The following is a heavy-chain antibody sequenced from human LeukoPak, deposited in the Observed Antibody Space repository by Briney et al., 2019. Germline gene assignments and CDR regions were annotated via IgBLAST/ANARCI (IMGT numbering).Heavy chain of an antibody. CDR3: ARRDGLDSSWPK. D-gene: IGHD6-13*01. J-gene: IGHJ4*02. Sequence: SETLSLTCNVSGGSISSSSYYWGWIRQPPGKGLEWIGSIYYSGSTYYNPSLKSRVTISVDTSKNQFSLKLSPVTAADTAVYYCARRDGLDSSWPKWGQGTLVTVSS. V-gene: IGHV4-39*07. CDR1: GGSISSSSYY. CDR2: IYYSGST.